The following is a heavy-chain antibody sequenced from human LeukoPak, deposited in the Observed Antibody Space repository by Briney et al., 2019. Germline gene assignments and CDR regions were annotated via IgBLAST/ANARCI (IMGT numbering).Heavy chain of an antibody. D-gene: IGHD3-9*01. V-gene: IGHV4-39*01. J-gene: IGHJ4*02. Sequence: SETLSLTCTVSGGSISRSAYYWGWMRQPPGKGLEWVGSIYYGGSTYYKPSLKSRVTVSVDTSKNRFSLRLTSMTAADTAVYYCARHGPDILADYHSFDYWGQGALVTVSS. CDR2: IYYGGST. CDR1: GGSISRSAYY. CDR3: ARHGPDILADYHSFDY.